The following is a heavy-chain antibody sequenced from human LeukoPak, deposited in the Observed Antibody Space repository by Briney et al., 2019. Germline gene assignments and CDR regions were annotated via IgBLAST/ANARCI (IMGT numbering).Heavy chain of an antibody. CDR2: MNPNSGNT. CDR1: GYTITSYD. D-gene: IGHD3-3*01. CDR3: ARVSGDDFWSGFRSDGTDI. Sequence: ASVKVSCKASGYTITSYDINWVRQATGQGLEWMGRMNPNSGNTDYAQKFQGRVSMTRDTSISTAYMELSGLRSEDTAIYYCARVSGDDFWSGFRSDGTDIWGQGTVVTVSS. J-gene: IGHJ3*02. V-gene: IGHV1-8*01.